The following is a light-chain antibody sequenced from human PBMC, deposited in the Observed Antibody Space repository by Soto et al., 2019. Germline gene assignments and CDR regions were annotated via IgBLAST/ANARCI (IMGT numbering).Light chain of an antibody. CDR1: QSVSSN. CDR3: QQRSNWPT. CDR2: AAS. V-gene: IGKV3-11*01. J-gene: IGKJ4*01. Sequence: EIVVTQSPATLSVSPGERATLSCRASQSVSSNLAWYQQKPGRAPRLLIYAASTRATGVPARFSGSGSGTDFTLTISSLEPEDFAVYYCQQRSNWPTFGGGTKVDIK.